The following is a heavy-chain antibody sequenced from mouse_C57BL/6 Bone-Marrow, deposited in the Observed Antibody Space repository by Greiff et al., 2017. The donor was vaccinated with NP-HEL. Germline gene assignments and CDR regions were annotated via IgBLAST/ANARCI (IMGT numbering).Heavy chain of an antibody. V-gene: IGHV1-52*01. CDR3: ARRKGYAMDY. Sequence: QVQLQQPGAELVRPGSSVKLSCKASGYTFTSYWMHWVKQRPIQGLEWIGNIDPSDSETHYNQKFKDKATLTVDKSSSTAYMQLSSLTSEDSAVYYCARRKGYAMDYWGQGPSVTVAS. CDR2: IDPSDSET. CDR1: GYTFTSYW. J-gene: IGHJ4*01.